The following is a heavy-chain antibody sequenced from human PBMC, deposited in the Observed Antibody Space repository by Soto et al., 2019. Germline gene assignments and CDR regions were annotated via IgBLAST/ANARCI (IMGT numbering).Heavy chain of an antibody. CDR1: GYTFTSYG. J-gene: IGHJ4*02. Sequence: GVSVYASAKASGYTFTSYGISWVRQGPGQGLEWMGWISAYNGNTNYAQKLQGRVTMTTDTSTSKAYFQLRSMRSDDTAVYYCARDLTVTTPTTFDYWGEGTLVTVSS. D-gene: IGHD4-17*01. CDR3: ARDLTVTTPTTFDY. CDR2: ISAYNGNT. V-gene: IGHV1-18*01.